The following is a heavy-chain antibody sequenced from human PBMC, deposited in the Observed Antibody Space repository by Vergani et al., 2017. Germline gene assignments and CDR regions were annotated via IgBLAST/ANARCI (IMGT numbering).Heavy chain of an antibody. Sequence: QVQLVQSGAEVKKPGSSVKVSCKASGGTFSSYAISWVRQAPGQGLEWMGGIIPIFGTANYAQKFQGRVTITADESTSTAYMELSAVTAADTAVYYCARGGPYYDFWSGYYYLDYWGQGTLVTVSS. D-gene: IGHD3-3*01. CDR1: GGTFSSYA. CDR2: IIPIFGTA. V-gene: IGHV1-69*01. J-gene: IGHJ4*02. CDR3: ARGGPYYDFWSGYYYLDY.